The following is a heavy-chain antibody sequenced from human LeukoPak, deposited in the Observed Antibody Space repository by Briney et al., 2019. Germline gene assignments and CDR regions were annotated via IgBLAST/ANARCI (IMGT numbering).Heavy chain of an antibody. CDR1: GFSFSDSW. Sequence: PGGSLRLSRVASGFSFSDSWMSWVRQASGKGLEWVADIDKDGSVRDYVDSVKGRFTISRDNAKNSLYLQMDSLRAEDTAVYYCATYTNWVAGDVWGQGTTVSVSS. CDR2: IDKDGSVR. J-gene: IGHJ6*02. V-gene: IGHV3-7*01. CDR3: ATYTNWVAGDV. D-gene: IGHD7-27*01.